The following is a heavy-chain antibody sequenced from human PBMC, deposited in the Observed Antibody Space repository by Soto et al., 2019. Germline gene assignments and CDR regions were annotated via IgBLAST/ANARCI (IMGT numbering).Heavy chain of an antibody. CDR2: IYHTEST. CDR1: GDSISSSFW. D-gene: IGHD3-10*01. Sequence: PSETLSLTCAVSGDSISSSFWWSWVRQPPGKGLEWIGEIYHTESTVYNPSLKSRVTISVDKSKNQFSLNLDSVTAADTAVYYCARYGFGTLDYWGRGILVTVSS. V-gene: IGHV4-4*02. J-gene: IGHJ4*02. CDR3: ARYGFGTLDY.